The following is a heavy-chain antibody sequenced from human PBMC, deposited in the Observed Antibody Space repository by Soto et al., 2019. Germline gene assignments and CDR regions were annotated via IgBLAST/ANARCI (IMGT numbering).Heavy chain of an antibody. J-gene: IGHJ5*01. CDR2: VYYSGGA. CDR1: GVSIHNSHSF. V-gene: IGHV4-39*01. D-gene: IGHD2-21*01. Sequence: SETLSLTCAVSGVSIHNSHSFWGWIRQPPGKGLEFIANVYYSGGAHYNPSFKSRVTISGDTATNQVSPRMSSVTAADTAVEFCGRVVEGATRHTDFDSWGQGTLVTVS. CDR3: GRVVEGATRHTDFDS.